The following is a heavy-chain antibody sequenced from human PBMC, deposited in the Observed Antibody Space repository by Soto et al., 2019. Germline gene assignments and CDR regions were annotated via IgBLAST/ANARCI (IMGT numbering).Heavy chain of an antibody. CDR3: ARGIGYYFDY. CDR2: IDYSGST. D-gene: IGHD5-12*01. CDR1: CGSISSTSYY. V-gene: IGHV4-39*01. Sequence: NPSETLSLTCTVSCGSISSTSYYWGWIRQPPGKGLEWIGNIDYSGSTYYNPSLKSRVTISVDTSKAQFSLKLRSVTAADSALYYCARGIGYYFDYWGQGTLVTVSS. J-gene: IGHJ4*02.